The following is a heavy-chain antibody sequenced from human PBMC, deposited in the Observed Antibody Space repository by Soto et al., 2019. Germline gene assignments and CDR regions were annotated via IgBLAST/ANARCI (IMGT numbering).Heavy chain of an antibody. CDR3: ARSLATIIYYYYGMDV. V-gene: IGHV4-34*01. CDR1: GGSFSGYY. CDR2: INHSGST. J-gene: IGHJ6*02. Sequence: PSETLSLTCAVYGGSFSGYYWSWIRQPPGKGLEWIGEINHSGSTNYNPSLKSRVTISVDTSKNQFSLKLSSVTAADTAVYYCARSLATIIYYYYGMDVWGQGXTVTVYS. D-gene: IGHD5-12*01.